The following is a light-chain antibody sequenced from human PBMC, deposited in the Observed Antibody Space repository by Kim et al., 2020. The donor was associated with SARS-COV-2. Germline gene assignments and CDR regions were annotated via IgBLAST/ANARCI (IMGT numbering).Light chain of an antibody. J-gene: IGKJ1*01. V-gene: IGKV3-20*01. CDR1: ESVSGRY. CDR3: HQYGYSPPWT. CDR2: GAS. Sequence: PGERAALSCRASESVSGRYLAWYQKKVGQAPRLLRYGASSRATGIPDRFSGSGSGTDFTLTISRLEPEDFAVYYCHQYGYSPPWTFGQGTKVDIK.